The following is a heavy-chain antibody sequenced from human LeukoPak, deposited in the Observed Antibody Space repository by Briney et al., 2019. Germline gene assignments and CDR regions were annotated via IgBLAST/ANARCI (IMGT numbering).Heavy chain of an antibody. CDR1: VGPFIGTS. CDR3: ARGFPARDVVVVAVESSSYYVDY. V-gene: IGHV4-34*01. CDR2: INHSGST. J-gene: IGHJ4*02. D-gene: IGHD2-15*01. Sequence: SEPFSLPSAVPVGPFIGTSWTGFRKPPGKGLRWFGVINHSGSTNYNPPLKSRVTLSVDTSKNHFSLQLSSLTAADTAGYYCARGFPARDVVVVAVESSSYYVDYWGQGTLVTVSS.